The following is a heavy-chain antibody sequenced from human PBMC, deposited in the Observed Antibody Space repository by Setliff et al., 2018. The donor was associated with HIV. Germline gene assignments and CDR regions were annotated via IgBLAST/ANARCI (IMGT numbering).Heavy chain of an antibody. J-gene: IGHJ4*02. D-gene: IGHD3-22*01. CDR3: ARLRITMIMMLNYFDY. Sequence: PSETLSLTCAVYGGSFSGYDWSWIRQPPGKGLEWIGEINHSGSTNYNPSLKSRVTISVDTSKNQFSLKLSSVTAADTAVYFCARLRITMIMMLNYFDYWGQGTLVTVSS. CDR1: GGSFSGYD. V-gene: IGHV4-34*01. CDR2: INHSGST.